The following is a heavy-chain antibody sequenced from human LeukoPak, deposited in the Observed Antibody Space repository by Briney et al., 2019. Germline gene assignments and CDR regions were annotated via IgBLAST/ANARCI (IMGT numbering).Heavy chain of an antibody. CDR3: ASGYYDYVWGSYRHDY. CDR1: GGSISSSSYY. CDR2: IYYSGST. D-gene: IGHD3-16*02. V-gene: IGHV4-39*01. Sequence: SETLSLTCTVSGGSISSSSYYWGWIRQPPGKGLEWIGSIYYSGSTYYNPSLKSRVTISVDTSRNQFSLKLSSVTAADTAVYYCASGYYDYVWGSYRHDYWGQGTLVTVSS. J-gene: IGHJ4*02.